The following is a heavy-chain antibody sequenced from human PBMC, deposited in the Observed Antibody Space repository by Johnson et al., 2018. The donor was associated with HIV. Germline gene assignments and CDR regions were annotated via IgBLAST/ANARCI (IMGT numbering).Heavy chain of an antibody. Sequence: VQLVESGGGLIQPGGSLRLSCAASGFTFSSYDMHWVRQATGKGLEWVSGINWNGGSTGYAYSVTGRFTISRDTAKNSLYLQMNSLRAEDTALYYCARGKLPAALRRGDAFDIWGQGTMVTVSS. CDR1: GFTFSSYD. V-gene: IGHV3-20*04. J-gene: IGHJ3*02. CDR2: INWNGGST. CDR3: ARGKLPAALRRGDAFDI. D-gene: IGHD2-2*01.